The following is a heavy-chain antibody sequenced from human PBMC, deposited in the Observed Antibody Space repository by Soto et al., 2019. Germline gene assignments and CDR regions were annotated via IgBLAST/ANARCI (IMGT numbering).Heavy chain of an antibody. Sequence: ASVKVSCKTSGYTFTSHGISWVRWAPGRGLEWMGWISAYNGDTKYAQRVQDRVSMTTDTSTATAYIELRSLRFDDTAIYFCARTHWQTDYLEGFDFWGQGTPVTVSS. CDR2: ISAYNGDT. V-gene: IGHV1-18*04. D-gene: IGHD1-1*01. J-gene: IGHJ4*02. CDR1: GYTFTSHG. CDR3: ARTHWQTDYLEGFDF.